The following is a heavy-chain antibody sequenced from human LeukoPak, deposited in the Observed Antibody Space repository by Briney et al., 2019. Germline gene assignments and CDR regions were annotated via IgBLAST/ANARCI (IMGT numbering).Heavy chain of an antibody. CDR2: INHSGST. D-gene: IGHD6-19*01. J-gene: IGHJ5*02. Sequence: SETLSLTCAVYGGSFSGYYWSWIRQPPGKGLEWIEEINHSGSTNYNPSLKSRVTISVDTSKNQFSLKLSSVTAADTAVYYCAREREAVAGTRWFDPWGQGTLVTVSS. CDR3: AREREAVAGTRWFDP. CDR1: GGSFSGYY. V-gene: IGHV4-34*01.